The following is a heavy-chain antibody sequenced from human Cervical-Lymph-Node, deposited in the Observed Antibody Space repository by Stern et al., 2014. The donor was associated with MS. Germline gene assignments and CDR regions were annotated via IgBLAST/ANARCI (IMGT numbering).Heavy chain of an antibody. CDR1: GGTFSKFP. D-gene: IGHD6-13*01. J-gene: IGHJ5*02. V-gene: IGHV1-69*01. CDR3: ALSSEASDRWYSLGYDL. CDR2: IITGIGTT. Sequence: VQLVQSGAEVTKPGSSVKVSCKASGGTFSKFPSRWVRQAPGQGLEWMGWIITGIGTTTYSQEFRGRVTFTADVSTSTVYMELSSLRSDDTAVYYCALSSEASDRWYSLGYDLWGQGTLVTVSS.